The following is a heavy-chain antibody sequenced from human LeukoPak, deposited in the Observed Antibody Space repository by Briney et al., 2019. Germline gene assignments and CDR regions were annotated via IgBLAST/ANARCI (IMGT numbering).Heavy chain of an antibody. Sequence: PGGSLRLSCAASGFTFSSYWMSWVRQAPGKGLEWVSGINWNGGSTGYADSVKGRFTISRDNAKNSLYLQMNSLRAEDTALYYCARDEVAVAGTFDYWGQGTLVTVSS. J-gene: IGHJ4*02. D-gene: IGHD6-19*01. CDR1: GFTFSSYW. V-gene: IGHV3-20*04. CDR2: INWNGGST. CDR3: ARDEVAVAGTFDY.